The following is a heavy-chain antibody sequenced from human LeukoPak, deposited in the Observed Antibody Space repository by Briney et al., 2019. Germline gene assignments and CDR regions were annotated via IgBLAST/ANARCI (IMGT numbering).Heavy chain of an antibody. D-gene: IGHD5/OR15-5a*01. J-gene: IGHJ4*02. CDR1: AITFSNSW. CDR2: IKEDGSET. Sequence: PGGSLRLSCTASAITFSNSWISWVRQAPGKGLEWVANIKEDGSETNYVDSVKGRFTISRDNAKNSLFLQMNSLRGEDTAIYYCARHLAGDSLYRHFDYWGQGTLVTVSS. V-gene: IGHV3-7*04. CDR3: ARHLAGDSLYRHFDY.